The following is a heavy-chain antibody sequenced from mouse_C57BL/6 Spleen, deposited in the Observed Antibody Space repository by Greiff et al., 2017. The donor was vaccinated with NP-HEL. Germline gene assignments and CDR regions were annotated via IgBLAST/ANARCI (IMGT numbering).Heavy chain of an antibody. J-gene: IGHJ4*01. V-gene: IGHV1-64*01. CDR2: IHPNSGST. D-gene: IGHD2-5*01. CDR3: ARYYSNYYYYAMDY. CDR1: GYTFTSYW. Sequence: QVQLQQPGAELVKPGASVKLSCKASGYTFTSYWMHWVKQRPGQGLEWIGMIHPNSGSTNYNEKFKSKATLTVDKSSSTAYMQLSSLTSEDSAVYYCARYYSNYYYYAMDYWGQGTSVTVSS.